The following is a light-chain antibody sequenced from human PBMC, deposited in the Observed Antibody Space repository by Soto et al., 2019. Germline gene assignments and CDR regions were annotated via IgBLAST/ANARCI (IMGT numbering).Light chain of an antibody. V-gene: IGKV3-20*01. CDR3: QHYDSSPQT. CDR2: DAS. J-gene: IGKJ1*01. Sequence: EFVLTQSPGTLSLSPGERATLSCRASQTVRNNYLARYQQKPGQAPRLLIYDASSRATGIPDRFSGSGSGTDFSLTINRLEPEDFAVYYCQHYDSSPQTFGQGTKVDIK. CDR1: QTVRNNY.